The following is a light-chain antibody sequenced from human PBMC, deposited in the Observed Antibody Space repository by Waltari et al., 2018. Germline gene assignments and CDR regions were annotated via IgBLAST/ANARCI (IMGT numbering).Light chain of an antibody. Sequence: DIQMTQSPSTLSASVGDRVIITCRASQSIGGWLAWYQQKPEKAPKLLIYKASSLHSGVPSRFSGSGSGTEFTLTISSLQPDDFATYYCQQYKSDSLYSFGQGTKLEIK. CDR1: QSIGGW. J-gene: IGKJ2*01. CDR3: QQYKSDSLYS. CDR2: KAS. V-gene: IGKV1-5*03.